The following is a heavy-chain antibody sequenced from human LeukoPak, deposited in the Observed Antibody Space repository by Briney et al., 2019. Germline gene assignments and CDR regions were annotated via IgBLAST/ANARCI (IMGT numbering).Heavy chain of an antibody. CDR1: GFTFSTYG. J-gene: IGHJ4*02. V-gene: IGHV3-30*03. D-gene: IGHD1-26*01. CDR2: ISYDGSNK. CDR3: AVSGSYGDFDY. Sequence: EPGRSLRLSCAASGFTFSTYGMHWVRQAPGKGLEWVAVISYDGSNKYYADSVKGRFTISRDNSKNTLYLQMNSLRAEDTAVYYCAVSGSYGDFDYWGQGTLVTVSS.